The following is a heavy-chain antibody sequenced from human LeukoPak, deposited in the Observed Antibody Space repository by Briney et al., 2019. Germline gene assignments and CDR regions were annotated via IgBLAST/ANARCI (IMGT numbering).Heavy chain of an antibody. CDR3: VKDGGIAVATYYFDY. CDR1: GFTFSSYA. V-gene: IGHV3-64D*06. Sequence: GGSLRLSCSASGFTFSSYAMHWVRQAPGKGLEYVSAISSNGGSTYYADSVKGRLTISRDNSKNTLYLQMSSLRAEDTAVYYCVKDGGIAVATYYFDYWGQGTLVTVSS. D-gene: IGHD6-19*01. J-gene: IGHJ4*02. CDR2: ISSNGGST.